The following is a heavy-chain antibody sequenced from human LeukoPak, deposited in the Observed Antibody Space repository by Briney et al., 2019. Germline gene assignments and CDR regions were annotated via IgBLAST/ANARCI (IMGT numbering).Heavy chain of an antibody. CDR1: GYTFTGYY. CDR3: AGTSEYSSSSASDY. J-gene: IGHJ4*02. V-gene: IGHV1-2*02. CDR2: INPNSGGT. Sequence: ASVKVSCKASGYTFTGYYMHWVRQAPGQGLEWMGWINPNSGGTNYAQKFQGRVTMTRDTSISTAYMELSRLRSDDTAVYYCAGTSEYSSSSASDYWGQGTLVTVSS. D-gene: IGHD6-6*01.